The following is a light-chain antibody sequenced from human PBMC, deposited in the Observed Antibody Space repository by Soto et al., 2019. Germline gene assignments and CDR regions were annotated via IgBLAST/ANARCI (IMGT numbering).Light chain of an antibody. Sequence: QSVLTQPASVSGYPGQSITISCTGRSSDVGAYNYVSWFQQHPGKAPKFMIYEVSNRPSGVSNRFSGSKSGNTASLTVSGLPAEDEADYYCSSYTTSNYYVFGNGKKVTV. J-gene: IGLJ1*01. CDR3: SSYTTSNYYV. V-gene: IGLV2-14*01. CDR2: EVS. CDR1: SSDVGAYNY.